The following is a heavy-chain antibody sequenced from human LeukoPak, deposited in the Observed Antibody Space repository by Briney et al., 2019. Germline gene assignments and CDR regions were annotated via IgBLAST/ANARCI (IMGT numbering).Heavy chain of an antibody. Sequence: RGASVKVSCKASGGTFSNYSVTWVRQAPGQGLEWMGGIIPIFDTTNYAQKFQGRVTMTRDTSISTAYMELSRLRFDDTAVYYCASGSSYDSSGRGFDYWGQGTLVTVSS. CDR2: IIPIFDTT. J-gene: IGHJ4*02. CDR1: GGTFSNYS. CDR3: ASGSSYDSSGRGFDY. V-gene: IGHV1-69*05. D-gene: IGHD3-22*01.